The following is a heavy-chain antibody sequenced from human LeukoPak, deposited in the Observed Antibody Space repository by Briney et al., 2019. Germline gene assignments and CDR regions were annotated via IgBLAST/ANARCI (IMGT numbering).Heavy chain of an antibody. J-gene: IGHJ4*02. CDR2: ISSSGRTT. D-gene: IGHD5-12*01. CDR1: GFTFSTYE. CDR3: ARGGCGSS. V-gene: IGHV3-48*03. Sequence: PGGSLRLSCAASGFTFSTYEMNWVRQAPGKGLEWVSYISSSGRTTYYADSVKGRFTISRDNAKNSLYLQMNSLRAEDTAVYYCARGGCGSSWGQGTLVTVSS.